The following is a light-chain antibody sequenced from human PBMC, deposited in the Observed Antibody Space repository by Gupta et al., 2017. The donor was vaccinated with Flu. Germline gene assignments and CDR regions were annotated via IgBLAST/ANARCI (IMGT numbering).Light chain of an antibody. CDR3: QQYNDWPLYT. V-gene: IGKV3-15*01. CDR1: QSVSSK. Sequence: TLSVSPGERATLSCRASQSVSSKLAWYQQKPGQAPRLLIYGASTRATGIPARFSGSGSGTEFTLTISSLQSEDFAVYYCQQYNDWPLYTFGQGTKMEIK. J-gene: IGKJ2*01. CDR2: GAS.